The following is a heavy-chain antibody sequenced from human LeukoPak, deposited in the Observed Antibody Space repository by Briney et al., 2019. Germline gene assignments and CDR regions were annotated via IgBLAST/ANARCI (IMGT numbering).Heavy chain of an antibody. V-gene: IGHV1-2*02. CDR1: GYSFTDYY. J-gene: IGHJ5*02. D-gene: IGHD3-3*01. CDR2: INTKSGHT. Sequence: ASVRVSCKTSGYSFTDYYIHWVRQAPGQGLEWMGWINTKSGHTSSARKFQGRVTMTRDPSITTVYMDMAWLTSDDTAIYFCARADFIDAGPYLIGPWGQGTLVTVSS. CDR3: ARADFIDAGPYLIGP.